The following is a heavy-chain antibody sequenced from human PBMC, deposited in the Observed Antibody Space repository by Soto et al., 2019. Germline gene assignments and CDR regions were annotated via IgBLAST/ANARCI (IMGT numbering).Heavy chain of an antibody. V-gene: IGHV1-24*01. Sequence: ASVKVSCKVSGYTLTELSMHWVRQAPGKGLEWMGGFDPEDGETIYAQKFQGRVTMTEDTSTDTAYMELSSLRSEDTAVYYCATLTSLVAGRDYYYYGMDVCGQGTTVIVSS. D-gene: IGHD6-19*01. CDR2: FDPEDGET. J-gene: IGHJ6*02. CDR1: GYTLTELS. CDR3: ATLTSLVAGRDYYYYGMDV.